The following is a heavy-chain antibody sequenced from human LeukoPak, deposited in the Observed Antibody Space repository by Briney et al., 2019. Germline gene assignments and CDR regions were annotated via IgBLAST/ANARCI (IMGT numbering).Heavy chain of an antibody. V-gene: IGHV3-73*01. CDR2: IRSKASSYAT. Sequence: GGSLRLSCAASGFTFSGSAMHWVRQASGKGLEWVGRIRSKASSYATAYAASVKGRFTISRDDSKNTAYLQMNSLKTEDTAVYYCARDIGTMDYGSGNWGQGTLVTVSS. CDR1: GFTFSGSA. J-gene: IGHJ4*02. D-gene: IGHD3-10*01. CDR3: ARDIGTMDYGSGN.